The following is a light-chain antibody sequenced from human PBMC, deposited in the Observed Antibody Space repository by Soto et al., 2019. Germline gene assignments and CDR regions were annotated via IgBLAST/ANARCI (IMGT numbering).Light chain of an antibody. V-gene: IGLV1-44*01. Sequence: QSVLTQPPSASGTPGQRVTISCSGSSSNIGGNAVIWYQHVPGTAPKLIIHHNTLRPSWVPDRFSGSKSGTSASLAISGLQSDDDSDYYCAAWDDSLGAVVFGGGTKVTVL. CDR3: AAWDDSLGAVV. J-gene: IGLJ2*01. CDR2: HNT. CDR1: SSNIGGNA.